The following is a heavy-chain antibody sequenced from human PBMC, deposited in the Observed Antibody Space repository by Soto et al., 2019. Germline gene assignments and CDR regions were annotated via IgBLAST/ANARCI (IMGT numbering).Heavy chain of an antibody. CDR1: GYTFTSYG. CDR3: ARGAHGGNSDYYYGMDV. D-gene: IGHD2-21*02. Sequence: QVQLVQSGAEVQKPGASVKVSCKASGYTFTSYGISWVRQAPGQGLEWMGWISAYNGNTNYAQKLQGRVTMTTDTSTSTAYMELRSLRSDDTAVYYCARGAHGGNSDYYYGMDVWGQGTTVTVSS. CDR2: ISAYNGNT. V-gene: IGHV1-18*01. J-gene: IGHJ6*02.